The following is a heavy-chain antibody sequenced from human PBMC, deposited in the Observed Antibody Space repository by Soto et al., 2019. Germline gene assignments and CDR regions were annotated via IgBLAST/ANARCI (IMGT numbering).Heavy chain of an antibody. CDR2: ITASNGNT. V-gene: IGHV1-18*04. CDR3: ARAYSYGSYWYFDL. D-gene: IGHD5-18*01. CDR1: GFTFSGFG. Sequence: QLQLVQSGAEVKNPGASVKVSCKASGFTFSGFGITWVRQAPGQGLEWMGWITASNGNTNYAQNLQGRVTMTTDTYTSTAYMELWRLRSDDTAVYYCARAYSYGSYWYFDLWGRGTLVTVSS. J-gene: IGHJ2*01.